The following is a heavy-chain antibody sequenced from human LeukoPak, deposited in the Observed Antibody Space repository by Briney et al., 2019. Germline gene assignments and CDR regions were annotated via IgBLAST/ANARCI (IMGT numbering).Heavy chain of an antibody. V-gene: IGHV4-30-2*01. J-gene: IGHJ3*02. CDR3: ARERTYYYDSSGKDAFDI. Sequence: TLSLTCTVSGGSISSGGYYWSWIRQPPGKGLEWIGYIYHSGSTYYNPSLKSRVTISVDRSKNQFSLKLSSVTAADTAVYYCARERTYYYDSSGKDAFDIWGQGTMVTVSS. CDR1: GGSISSGGYY. CDR2: IYHSGST. D-gene: IGHD3-22*01.